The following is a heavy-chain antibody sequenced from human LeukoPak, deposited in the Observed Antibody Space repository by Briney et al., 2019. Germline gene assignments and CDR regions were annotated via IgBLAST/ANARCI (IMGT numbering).Heavy chain of an antibody. Sequence: SETLSLTCIVSGGSLSSSRYYWGWIRQPPGKGLEWIGTIYYSGSTYYNPSPKRRVTISVDSSKNQFSLKLSSVTAADTAVFYCATLYGSSAGTFDIWGQGTVVTVSS. CDR3: ATLYGSSAGTFDI. CDR1: GGSLSSSRYY. J-gene: IGHJ3*02. D-gene: IGHD6-6*01. CDR2: IYYSGST. V-gene: IGHV4-39*01.